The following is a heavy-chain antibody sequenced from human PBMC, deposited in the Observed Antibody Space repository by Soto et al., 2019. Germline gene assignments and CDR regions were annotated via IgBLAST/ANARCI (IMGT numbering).Heavy chain of an antibody. CDR3: ARKLDLGYSDY. Sequence: GGSLRLSCAASGFTFSSYSMNWVRQAPGKGLEWVSYISSSSSTIYYADSVKGRFTISRDNAKNSLYLQMNSLRAEDTAVYYCARKLDLGYSDYWGQGTLVTVSS. D-gene: IGHD6-13*01. J-gene: IGHJ4*02. CDR2: ISSSSSTI. V-gene: IGHV3-48*01. CDR1: GFTFSSYS.